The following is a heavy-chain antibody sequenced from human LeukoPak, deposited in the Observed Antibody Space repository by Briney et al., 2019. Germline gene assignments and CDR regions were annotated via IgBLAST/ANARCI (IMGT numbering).Heavy chain of an antibody. CDR2: IRYDGSNK. V-gene: IGHV3-30*02. Sequence: GGSLRLSCAASGFTFSSYGMHWVRQAPGKGLEWVAFIRYDGSNKYYADSVKGRFTISRDNAKNSLYLQMNSLRAEDTAVYYCARGSYSGSDYWGQGTLVTVSS. CDR1: GFTFSSYG. CDR3: ARGSYSGSDY. J-gene: IGHJ4*02. D-gene: IGHD2-2*02.